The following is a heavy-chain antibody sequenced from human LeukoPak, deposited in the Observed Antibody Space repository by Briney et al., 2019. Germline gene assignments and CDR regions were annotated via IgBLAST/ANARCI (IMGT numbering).Heavy chain of an antibody. V-gene: IGHV4-39*07. J-gene: IGHJ3*02. CDR2: IYYDGST. CDR1: GGSFGSNNYY. CDR3: ARDTGNYPHVAFDI. Sequence: SETLSLTCTVSGGSFGSNNYYWGWIRQPPGKGLEWIGNIYYDGSTYYNPSLKSRVTISVDTSKNQFSLKLSSVTAADTAVYYCARDTGNYPHVAFDIWGHGTMVTVSS. D-gene: IGHD1-7*01.